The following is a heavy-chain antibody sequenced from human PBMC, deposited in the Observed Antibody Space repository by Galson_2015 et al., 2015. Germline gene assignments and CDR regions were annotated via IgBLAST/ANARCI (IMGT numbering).Heavy chain of an antibody. V-gene: IGHV3-23*01. Sequence: SLRLSCAVSGFTFSAYAMNWVRQAPGKGLEWVSGISGSGRTIYYADSVKGRFTISRDNDRNMLFLQMNNLRTEDAALYHCAKVREMGEFRGGPMDVWGQGTTVTVSS. CDR1: GFTFSAYA. CDR2: ISGSGRTI. J-gene: IGHJ6*02. CDR3: AKVREMGEFRGGPMDV. D-gene: IGHD3-10*01.